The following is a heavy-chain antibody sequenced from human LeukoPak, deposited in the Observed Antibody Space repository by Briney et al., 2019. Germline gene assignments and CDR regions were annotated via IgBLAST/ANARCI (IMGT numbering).Heavy chain of an antibody. V-gene: IGHV3-69-1*01. D-gene: IGHD3-16*01. CDR2: IGGDGIA. CDR1: GFTFTYHP. J-gene: IGHJ4*02. Sequence: GALRLSCVASGFTFTYHPMNWVRQAPGKGLEWISYIGGDGIAFYADSVKGRFTASKDDARKSMYLQMNSLRVEDTAVYYCAKDRANWAIDDWGQGTQVTVSS. CDR3: AKDRANWAIDD.